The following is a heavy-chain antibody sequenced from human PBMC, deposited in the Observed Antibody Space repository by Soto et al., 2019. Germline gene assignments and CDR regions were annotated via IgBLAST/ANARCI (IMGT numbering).Heavy chain of an antibody. CDR3: AGQYSSSSVEF. D-gene: IGHD6-6*01. V-gene: IGHV3-11*01. J-gene: IGHJ4*02. CDR1: GFTFSDYY. Sequence: QVQLVESGGGLVKPGGSLRLSWADSGFTFSDYYMNWIRQAPGKGLEWVSYISSGAITIYYADSVKGRFTISRDNAKNSLYLQMNSLRAEDTAVYSCAGQYSSSSVEFWGQGTLVTVSS. CDR2: ISSGAITI.